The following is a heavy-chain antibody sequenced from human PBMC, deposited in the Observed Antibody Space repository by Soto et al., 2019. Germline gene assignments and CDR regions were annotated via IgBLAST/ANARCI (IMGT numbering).Heavy chain of an antibody. J-gene: IGHJ3*01. CDR2: IHSDGSST. Sequence: EVQLVESGGGLVRPGGSLRLSCAASGFTFSYYWMHWLRQAQGKGLVWVSRIHSDGSSTTYADFVKGRFIISRDNARNTVDLQMNSVRVEDTAVYYCAGGNRGAFDLWGQGTVVTVSS. CDR3: AGGNRGAFDL. D-gene: IGHD1-1*01. V-gene: IGHV3-74*01. CDR1: GFTFSYYW.